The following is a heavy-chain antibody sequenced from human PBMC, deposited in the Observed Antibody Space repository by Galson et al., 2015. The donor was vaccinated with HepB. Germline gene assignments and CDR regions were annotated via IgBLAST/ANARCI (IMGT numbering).Heavy chain of an antibody. CDR2: VNHSGST. Sequence: ETLSLTCAVYGGSFSGYYWRWIRQHPGKGLEYIGEVNHSGSTNYNPSLKSRVTISVDTSKNQFSLKMNSVTAADTAVYYCARGASTPYCSSTSCYLWFDPWCQGTLVTVSS. D-gene: IGHD2-2*01. CDR3: ARGASTPYCSSTSCYLWFDP. V-gene: IGHV4-34*01. J-gene: IGHJ5*02. CDR1: GGSFSGYY.